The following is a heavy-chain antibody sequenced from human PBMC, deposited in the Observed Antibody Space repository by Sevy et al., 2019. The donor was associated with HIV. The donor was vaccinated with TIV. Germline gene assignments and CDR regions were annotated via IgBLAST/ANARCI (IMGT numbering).Heavy chain of an antibody. V-gene: IGHV3-33*06. CDR3: AKTFAIFGVLMSPDFDP. CDR2: IWYDGSYK. D-gene: IGHD3-3*01. Sequence: GGSLRLSCAASGFTFSNYGMHWVRQAPGKGPEWVAVIWYDGSYKYYADSVKGRFTISRDNTKSTLYLQMNSLRAEDTALYYCAKTFAIFGVLMSPDFDPWGQGTLVTVSS. J-gene: IGHJ5*02. CDR1: GFTFSNYG.